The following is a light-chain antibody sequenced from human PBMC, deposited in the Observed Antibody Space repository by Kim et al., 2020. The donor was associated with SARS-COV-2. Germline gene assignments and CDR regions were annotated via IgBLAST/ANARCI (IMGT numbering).Light chain of an antibody. V-gene: IGKV1-39*01. CDR2: AAS. J-gene: IGKJ4*01. CDR3: QQSYSTGLT. Sequence: DIQMTQSPSSLSASVGDRVTITCRASQSISSYLNWYQQKPGKAPKLLIYAASSLQSGVPSRFSGSGSGTDFTLTISSLQPEDFATYYCQQSYSTGLTFGGGTKLEI. CDR1: QSISSY.